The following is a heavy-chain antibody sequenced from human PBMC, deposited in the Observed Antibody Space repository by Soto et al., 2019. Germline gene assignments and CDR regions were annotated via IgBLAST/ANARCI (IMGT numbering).Heavy chain of an antibody. CDR1: GFTFRSYI. CDR2: ISGNGGTT. Sequence: EVQLLESGGGLVQPGGSLRLSCVASGFTFRSYIMSWVRQAPGKGLEWVSAISGNGGTTFYPDSVKGRFTISRDNSKNTLYLQMNSLRAEDTAVYYCAKGRWDGDSANFAYWGQGTLVTVSS. CDR3: AKGRWDGDSANFAY. V-gene: IGHV3-23*01. J-gene: IGHJ4*02. D-gene: IGHD1-26*01.